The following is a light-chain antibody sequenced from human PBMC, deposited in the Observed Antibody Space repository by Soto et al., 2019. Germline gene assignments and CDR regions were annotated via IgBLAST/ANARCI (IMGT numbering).Light chain of an antibody. Sequence: EIVLTQSPGTLSLSPGERATLSCRASQSVSSSYLAWYRQKPGQAPRLLIYGASSRATGIPDRFSGSGAGTAFTLPISRWEHEDFALYYCQQYGSSPRLFGKG. V-gene: IGKV3-20*01. CDR3: QQYGSSPRL. CDR2: GAS. J-gene: IGKJ1*01. CDR1: QSVSSSY.